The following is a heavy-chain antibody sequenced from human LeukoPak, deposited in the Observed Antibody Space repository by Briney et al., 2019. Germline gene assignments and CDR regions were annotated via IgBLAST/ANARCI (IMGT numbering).Heavy chain of an antibody. V-gene: IGHV1-18*01. CDR3: ARVRDYGGNSDYFDY. Sequence: ASVKVSCKASGYTFTSDGISWVRQAPGQGLEWMGWISAYNGNTNYAQKLQGRVTMTTDTSTSTAYMELRSLRSDDTAVYYCARVRDYGGNSDYFDYWGQGTLVTVSS. CDR1: GYTFTSDG. J-gene: IGHJ4*02. D-gene: IGHD4-23*01. CDR2: ISAYNGNT.